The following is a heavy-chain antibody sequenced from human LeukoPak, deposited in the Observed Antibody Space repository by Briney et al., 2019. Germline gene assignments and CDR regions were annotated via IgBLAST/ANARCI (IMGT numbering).Heavy chain of an antibody. CDR2: IFYSGST. V-gene: IGHV4-31*03. CDR3: AGSSWALYYYYYYMDV. CDR1: GGSISSGGYS. Sequence: SETLSLTCTVSGGSISSGGYSWSWIRQHPGKGLEWFGYIFYSGSTYYNPSLKSRVTISVDTSKNQFSLKLSSVTAADTAVYYCAGSSWALYYYYYYMDVWGKGTTVTVSS. J-gene: IGHJ6*03. D-gene: IGHD6-13*01.